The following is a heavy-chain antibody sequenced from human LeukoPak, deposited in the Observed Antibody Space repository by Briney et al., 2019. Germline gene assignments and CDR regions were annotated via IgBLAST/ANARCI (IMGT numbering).Heavy chain of an antibody. CDR3: ARDRAPSY. CDR1: GGSISSGGYY. Sequence: SETLSLTCTVSGGSISSGGYYWSWIRQPPGKGLEWIGYIYHSGSTYCNPSLKSRVTISVDRSKNQFSLKLSSVTAADTAVYYWARDRAPSYWGQGTLVTVSS. CDR2: IYHSGST. V-gene: IGHV4-30-2*01. D-gene: IGHD1-26*01. J-gene: IGHJ4*02.